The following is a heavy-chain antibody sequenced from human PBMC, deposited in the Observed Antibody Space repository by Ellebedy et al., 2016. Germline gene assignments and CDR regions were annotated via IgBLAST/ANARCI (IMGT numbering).Heavy chain of an antibody. CDR1: GYTFTSYG. Sequence: ASVKVSCKASGYTFTSYGISWVRQAPGQGLEWMGWISAYNGNTNYAQKLQGRVTMTTDTSTSTAYMELRSLRSDDTAVYYCARDTHHYYDSSGYYWFAEYFQHWGQGTLVTVSS. D-gene: IGHD3-22*01. CDR2: ISAYNGNT. CDR3: ARDTHHYYDSSGYYWFAEYFQH. J-gene: IGHJ1*01. V-gene: IGHV1-18*01.